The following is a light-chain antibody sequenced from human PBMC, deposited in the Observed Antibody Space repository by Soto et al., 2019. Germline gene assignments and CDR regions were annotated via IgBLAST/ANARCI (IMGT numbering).Light chain of an antibody. J-gene: IGLJ1*01. CDR3: CSYAGSRYYV. CDR1: SSDVGSYNL. V-gene: IGLV2-23*01. CDR2: EGS. Sequence: QSALTQRASVSGSPGQSITISCTGTSSDVGSYNLVSWYQQHPGKAPKLMIYEGSKRPSGVSNRFSGSKSGNTASLTISGLQAEDEADYYCCSYAGSRYYVFGTGTKLTVL.